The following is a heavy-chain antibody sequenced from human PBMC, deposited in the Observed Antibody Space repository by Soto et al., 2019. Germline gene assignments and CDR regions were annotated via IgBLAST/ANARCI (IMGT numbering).Heavy chain of an antibody. CDR1: GYSFTSYW. J-gene: IGHJ4*02. Sequence: GESLKISCKGSGYSFTSYWIGWVRQMPGKGLEWMGIIYPGDSDTRYSPSFQGQVTISADKSISTAYLQWSSLKASDTAMYYCARALLWFGEFPFGFDYWGQGTLVTVSS. V-gene: IGHV5-51*01. CDR2: IYPGDSDT. CDR3: ARALLWFGEFPFGFDY. D-gene: IGHD3-10*01.